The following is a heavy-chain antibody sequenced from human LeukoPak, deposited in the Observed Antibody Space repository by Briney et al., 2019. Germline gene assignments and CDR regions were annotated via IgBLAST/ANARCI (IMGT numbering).Heavy chain of an antibody. CDR3: AKDCHAIVGATGPYFDY. J-gene: IGHJ4*02. V-gene: IGHV3-23*01. Sequence: GGSLRLSCAASGFTFSSYAMSWVRQAPGKGLEWVSAISGSGGSTYYADSVKGRFTISRDNSKNTLYLQMHSLRAEDTAVYYCAKDCHAIVGATGPYFDYWGQGTLVTVSS. CDR1: GFTFSSYA. D-gene: IGHD1-26*01. CDR2: ISGSGGST.